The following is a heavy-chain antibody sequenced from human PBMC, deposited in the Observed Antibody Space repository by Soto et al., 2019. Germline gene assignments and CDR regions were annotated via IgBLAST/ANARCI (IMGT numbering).Heavy chain of an antibody. CDR1: GGSISSYY. CDR2: IYYSGST. Sequence: ASETLSLTCTVSGGSISSYYWTWIRQPPGKGLEWIAYIYYSGSTNYNPSLKSRVTISVDTSKNQFSLKLSSVTAADTAVYYCARASSSPVYYYGMDVWGQGTTVTVSS. V-gene: IGHV4-59*01. CDR3: ARASSSPVYYYGMDV. D-gene: IGHD6-13*01. J-gene: IGHJ6*02.